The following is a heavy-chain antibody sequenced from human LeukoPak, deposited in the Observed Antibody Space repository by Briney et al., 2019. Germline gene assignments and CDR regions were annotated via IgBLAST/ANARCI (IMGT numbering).Heavy chain of an antibody. Sequence: ASVKVSCKASGYTFTSNYMHWVRQAPGQGLEWMGIINPGGGSTSYAQKLQGRVTMTRDTSTSTVYMELSSLRSEDTAVYYCARAAGVGATTLRHSFDPWGQGTLVTVSS. J-gene: IGHJ5*02. D-gene: IGHD1-26*01. CDR1: GYTFTSNY. CDR2: INPGGGST. V-gene: IGHV1-46*01. CDR3: ARAAGVGATTLRHSFDP.